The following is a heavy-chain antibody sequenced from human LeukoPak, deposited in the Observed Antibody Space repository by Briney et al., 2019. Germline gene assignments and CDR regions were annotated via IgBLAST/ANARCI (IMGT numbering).Heavy chain of an antibody. V-gene: IGHV1-69*13. CDR3: ARDHYGGS. Sequence: ASVQVSCKASGGTFSSYAISWVRQAPGQGLEWMGGIIPIFGTANDAQKFQGRVTITADESTSTAYMELSSLRSEDTAVYYCARDHYGGSWGQGTRVTVSS. CDR2: IIPIFGTA. CDR1: GGTFSSYA. J-gene: IGHJ4*02. D-gene: IGHD4-23*01.